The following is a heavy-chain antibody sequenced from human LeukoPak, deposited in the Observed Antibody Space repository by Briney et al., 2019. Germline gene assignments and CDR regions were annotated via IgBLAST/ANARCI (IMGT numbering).Heavy chain of an antibody. CDR2: IYYSGST. Sequence: SETLSLTCAVYGGSFSGYYWSWIRQPPGKGLEWIGSIYYSGSTYYNPSLKSRVTISVDTSKNQFSLKLSSVTAADTAVYYCARRAPDYYDSSWFDPWDQGTLVTVSS. CDR1: GGSFSGYY. D-gene: IGHD3-22*01. V-gene: IGHV4-34*01. J-gene: IGHJ5*02. CDR3: ARRAPDYYDSSWFDP.